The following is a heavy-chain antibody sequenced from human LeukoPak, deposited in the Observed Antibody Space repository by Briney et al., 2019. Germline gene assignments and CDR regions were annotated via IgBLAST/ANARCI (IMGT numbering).Heavy chain of an antibody. D-gene: IGHD6-13*01. V-gene: IGHV1-2*02. J-gene: IGHJ4*02. CDR3: ARRSIAAAGTDFDY. CDR1: GYTFTGYY. Sequence: VASVKVSCKASGYTFTGYYMHWVRQAPGQGLEWMGWINPNSGGTNYAQKFQGRVTMTRDTSISTAYMELSRLRSDDTAVYYCARRSIAAAGTDFDYWGQGTLVTVSS. CDR2: INPNSGGT.